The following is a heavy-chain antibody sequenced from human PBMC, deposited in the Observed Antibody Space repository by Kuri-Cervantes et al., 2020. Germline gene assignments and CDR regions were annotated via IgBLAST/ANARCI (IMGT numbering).Heavy chain of an antibody. CDR1: GFTFSSYW. J-gene: IGHJ4*02. D-gene: IGHD5-18*01. CDR3: ARDRGYSTFDY. Sequence: GGSLRLSCAASGFTFSSYWMSWVRQAPGKGLEWVAVIWYDGSNKYYADSVKGRFTISRHNSKNTLYLQMNNLRAEDTAVYYCARDRGYSTFDYWGQGSLVTVSS. V-gene: IGHV3-33*08. CDR2: IWYDGSNK.